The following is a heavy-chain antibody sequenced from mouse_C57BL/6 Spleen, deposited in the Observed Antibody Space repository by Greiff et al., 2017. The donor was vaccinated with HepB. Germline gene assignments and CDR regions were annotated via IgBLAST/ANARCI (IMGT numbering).Heavy chain of an antibody. J-gene: IGHJ2*01. V-gene: IGHV1-82*01. CDR3: ARERADLLGYYFDY. Sequence: VQLQQSGPELVKPGASVKISCKASASAFGSSGRTWVKRRPGKGLGWIGRIYPGDGDTNYNGKFKGKATLTADKSSSTAYMQLSSLTSEDSAVYVCARERADLLGYYFDYWGQGTTLTVSS. CDR1: ASAFGSSG. CDR2: IYPGDGDT. D-gene: IGHD2-4*01.